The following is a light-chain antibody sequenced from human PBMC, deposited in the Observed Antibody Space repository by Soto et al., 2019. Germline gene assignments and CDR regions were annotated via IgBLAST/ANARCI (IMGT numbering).Light chain of an antibody. CDR2: AAS. CDR3: QQSYTTPVYS. CDR1: QNIFFY. J-gene: IGKJ2*01. Sequence: DIQMTQSPFSLSASVGDRVTITCRASQNIFFYLKWYLQKPGKAPRLLIYAASNMQSGVPSRFSGSGAGTEFTLTISSLQPEDFATYFCQQSYTTPVYSFGQGTKLEIK. V-gene: IGKV1-39*01.